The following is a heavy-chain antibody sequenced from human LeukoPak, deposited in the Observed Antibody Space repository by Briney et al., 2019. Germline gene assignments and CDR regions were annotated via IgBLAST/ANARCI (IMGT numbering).Heavy chain of an antibody. D-gene: IGHD3-22*01. V-gene: IGHV3-30*18. CDR2: ISYDGSNK. CDR1: GFTFSSYA. J-gene: IGHJ3*02. CDR3: AKFRAMIYYDSPSGAFDI. Sequence: GGSLRLSCAASGFTFSSYAMSWVRQAPGKGLEWVAVISYDGSNKYYADSVKGRFTISRDNSKNTLYLQMNSLRAEDTAVYYCAKFRAMIYYDSPSGAFDIWGQGTMVTVSS.